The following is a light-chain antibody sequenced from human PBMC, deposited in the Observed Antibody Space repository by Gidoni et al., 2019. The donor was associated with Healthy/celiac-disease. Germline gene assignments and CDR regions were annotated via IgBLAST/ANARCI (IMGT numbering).Light chain of an antibody. V-gene: IGKV1-39*01. CDR3: QQSYSTLTWT. Sequence: DIQMTQSPSSLSASVGDRVTITCRASQSISSYLNWYQQKTGKAPKLLIYAASSMKSRVPSRFSGSGSGTDFTLTISSLQPEDYATYYCQQSYSTLTWTFGQGTKVEIK. J-gene: IGKJ1*01. CDR2: AAS. CDR1: QSISSY.